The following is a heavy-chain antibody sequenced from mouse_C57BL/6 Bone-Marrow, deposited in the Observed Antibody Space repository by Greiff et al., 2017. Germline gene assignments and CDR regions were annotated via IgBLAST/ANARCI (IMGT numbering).Heavy chain of an antibody. Sequence: EVKLMESGAELVRPGASVKLSCTASGFNIKDYYMHWVKQRPEQGLEWIGRIDPEDGDTEYAPKFQGKDTMTADTSSNTAYLQLSSLTSEDTAVYYCSAPNSSGDDYWGQGTTLTVSS. D-gene: IGHD3-2*02. CDR3: SAPNSSGDDY. CDR2: IDPEDGDT. V-gene: IGHV14-1*01. CDR1: GFNIKDYY. J-gene: IGHJ2*01.